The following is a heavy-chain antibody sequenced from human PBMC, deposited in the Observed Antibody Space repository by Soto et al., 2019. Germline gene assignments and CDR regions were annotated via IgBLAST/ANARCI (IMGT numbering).Heavy chain of an antibody. Sequence: GASVKVSCKASGYTFTSYYMHWVRQAPGQGLEWMGIINPSGGSTSYAQKFQGRVTITRDTSTSTVYMELSSLRSEDTAVYYCARDLWFGELFRYYYYYMDVWGKGTTVTVSS. CDR1: GYTFTSYY. V-gene: IGHV1-46*01. D-gene: IGHD3-10*01. J-gene: IGHJ6*03. CDR2: INPSGGST. CDR3: ARDLWFGELFRYYYYYMDV.